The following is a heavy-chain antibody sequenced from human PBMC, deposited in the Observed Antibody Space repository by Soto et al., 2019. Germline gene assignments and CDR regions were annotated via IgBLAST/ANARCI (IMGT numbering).Heavy chain of an antibody. J-gene: IGHJ5*02. D-gene: IGHD6-13*01. CDR1: GGSISSSSYY. CDR2: IYYSGST. Sequence: ASETLSLTCTVSGGSISSSSYYWGWIRQPPGKGLEWIGSIYYSGSTYYNPSLKSRVTISVDTSKNQFSLKLSSVTAADTAVYYCAREIAAAGPNWFDPWGQGTLVTVSS. V-gene: IGHV4-39*02. CDR3: AREIAAAGPNWFDP.